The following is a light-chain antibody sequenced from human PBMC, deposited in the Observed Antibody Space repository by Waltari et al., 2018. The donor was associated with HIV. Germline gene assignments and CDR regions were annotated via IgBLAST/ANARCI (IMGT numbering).Light chain of an antibody. J-gene: IGLJ3*02. CDR3: AAWDDWLRGWV. CDR2: NDD. Sequence: QSVLTQPPSASGTPGQRVTISCSGSSSNIGSTTVNWYMQIPGVAPKLLIRNDDERPSGVPGRFSGSKSGTSASLAISGLQTDDEADYYCAAWDDWLRGWVFGGGTKLTVL. V-gene: IGLV1-44*01. CDR1: SSNIGSTT.